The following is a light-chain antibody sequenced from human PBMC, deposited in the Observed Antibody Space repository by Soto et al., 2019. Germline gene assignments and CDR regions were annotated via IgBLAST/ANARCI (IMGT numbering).Light chain of an antibody. Sequence: DIKMTQSPSTLSASVGDRVTITFRASQNIYTWLAWYQQKPGKAPKLLIYEASSLESGVPSRFSGSGSGTEFTLTISSLQPDDFATYYCQQYETFWTFGQGTKVDIK. CDR1: QNIYTW. CDR2: EAS. J-gene: IGKJ1*01. V-gene: IGKV1-5*03. CDR3: QQYETFWT.